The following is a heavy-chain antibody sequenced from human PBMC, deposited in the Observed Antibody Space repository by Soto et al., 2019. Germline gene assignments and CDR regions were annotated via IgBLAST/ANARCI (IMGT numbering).Heavy chain of an antibody. CDR2: IRSKTNDYAT. CDR1: GFTFSDSA. Sequence: EVQLVESGGGLVQPGGSLKLSCAAFGFTFSDSAMHWVRQASGKGLEWVGRIRSKTNDYATRYAASVKGRFTISRDGSKNTEYLKMNNVRAEAKAVYYCTSPDSASHCGGDCYLYSWFDSWGQGALVTVSS. J-gene: IGHJ5*01. CDR3: TSPDSASHCGGDCYLYSWFDS. D-gene: IGHD2-21*02. V-gene: IGHV3-73*02.